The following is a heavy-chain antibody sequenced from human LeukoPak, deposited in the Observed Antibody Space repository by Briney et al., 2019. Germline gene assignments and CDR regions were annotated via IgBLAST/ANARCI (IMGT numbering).Heavy chain of an antibody. CDR1: GFTFSSYA. J-gene: IGHJ4*02. CDR2: ISGSGGST. CDR3: ANPSFGVVGNPFDY. D-gene: IGHD3-3*01. V-gene: IGHV3-23*01. Sequence: GGSLRLSCAASGFTFSSYAMSWVRQAPGKGLEWVSGISGSGGSTYYADSVKGRFTISRDNSKNTLYLQMNSLRAEDTAVCYCANPSFGVVGNPFDYWGQGTLVTVSS.